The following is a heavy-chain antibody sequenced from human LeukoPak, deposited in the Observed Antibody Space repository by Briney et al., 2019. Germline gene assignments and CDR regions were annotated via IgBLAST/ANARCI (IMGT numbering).Heavy chain of an antibody. CDR1: GFTFSSYA. CDR3: TTFQYQLLGFDY. D-gene: IGHD2-2*01. V-gene: IGHV3-23*01. CDR2: ISGSGGST. J-gene: IGHJ4*02. Sequence: GGSLRLSCAASGFTFSSYAMSWVRQAPGKGLEWVSAISGSGGSTYYADSVKGRFTISRDNSKNTLYLQMNSLRAEDTAVYYCTTFQYQLLGFDYWGQGTLVTVSS.